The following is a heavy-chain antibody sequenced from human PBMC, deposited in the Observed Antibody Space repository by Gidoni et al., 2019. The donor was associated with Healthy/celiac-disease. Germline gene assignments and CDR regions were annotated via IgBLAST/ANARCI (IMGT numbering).Heavy chain of an antibody. Sequence: QVTLKESGPVLVKPTETVTLPCTVSGISLSNARMGVSWIRQPPGKALECLAHIFSNDEKSYRTSLKSRLTISKDTSKSQVVLTMTNMDPVDTATYYCARSIDYYDDYWGQGTLVTVSS. J-gene: IGHJ4*02. CDR1: GISLSNARMG. D-gene: IGHD3-22*01. CDR3: ARSIDYYDDY. CDR2: IFSNDEK. V-gene: IGHV2-26*01.